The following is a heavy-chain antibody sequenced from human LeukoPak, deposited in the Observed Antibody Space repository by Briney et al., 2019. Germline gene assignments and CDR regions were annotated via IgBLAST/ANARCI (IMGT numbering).Heavy chain of an antibody. CDR3: TRDQH. V-gene: IGHV3-7*01. CDR1: GFIFGTTS. J-gene: IGHJ1*01. CDR2: INYDGSEK. Sequence: GGSPRISCAGSGFIFGTTSMSWVRQTPGKGLEWVASINYDGSEKYYVGSVEGRFTISRDSAKKSLFLQMNSLRAEDTAIYYCTRDQHWGQGTLVTASS.